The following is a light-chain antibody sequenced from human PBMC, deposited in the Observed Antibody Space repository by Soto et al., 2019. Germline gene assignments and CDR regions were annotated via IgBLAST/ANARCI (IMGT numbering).Light chain of an antibody. CDR2: WAF. CDR1: QSLFYSSNNKNY. J-gene: IGKJ4*01. V-gene: IGKV4-1*01. CDR3: QQYYRVPQLT. Sequence: DIVMTQSPDSLAVSLGERATINCKSSQSLFYSSNNKNYLAWYQQKTGQSPKLLISWAFTRESGVPDRFSGSGSGTDLTLTISGLQAEDVAVYYCQQYYRVPQLTFGGGTKVEIK.